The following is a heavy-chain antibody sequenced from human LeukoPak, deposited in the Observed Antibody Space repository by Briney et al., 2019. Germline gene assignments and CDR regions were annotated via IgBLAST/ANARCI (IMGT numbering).Heavy chain of an antibody. J-gene: IGHJ2*01. D-gene: IGHD3-22*01. Sequence: GGALRLSCVGSGFTSGRLWMNWGRQAPGKGLEGGANIKQDGSEKYYVDSVKGRFTISRDNAKNSLYLQMNNPRAEDTAVYYCARGGYYYKDWYFDLWGRGTLVTVSS. V-gene: IGHV3-7*02. CDR1: GFTSGRLW. CDR3: ARGGYYYKDWYFDL. CDR2: IKQDGSEK.